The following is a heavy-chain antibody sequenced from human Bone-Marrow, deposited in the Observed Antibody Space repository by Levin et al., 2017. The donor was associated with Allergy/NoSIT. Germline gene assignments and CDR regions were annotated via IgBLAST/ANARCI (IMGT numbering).Heavy chain of an antibody. CDR1: GFTFSGSA. CDR2: IRSKVNNYAT. Sequence: GGSLRLSCAASGFTFSGSAMHWVRQASGKGLEWVGRIRSKVNNYATVYAASVSGRFTISRDDSKNTAYLQMNSLKTEDTAVYYCSRLNYYSGAGGGMDVWGQGTTVTVSS. CDR3: SRLNYYSGAGGGMDV. J-gene: IGHJ6*02. V-gene: IGHV3-73*01. D-gene: IGHD2-15*01.